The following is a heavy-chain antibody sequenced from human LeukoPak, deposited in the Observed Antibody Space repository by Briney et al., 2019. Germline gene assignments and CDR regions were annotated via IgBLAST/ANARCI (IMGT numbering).Heavy chain of an antibody. V-gene: IGHV3-23*01. Sequence: GGSLRLSCAASGFTFSTYAVNWVRQAPGKGLEWVSTISGSGGSTYYADSVKGRFTISRDNSKNTLYLQMNSLRAEDTAVYYCAKGRIGPSFDYWGQGTLVTVSS. CDR2: ISGSGGST. D-gene: IGHD3-10*01. CDR3: AKGRIGPSFDY. J-gene: IGHJ4*02. CDR1: GFTFSTYA.